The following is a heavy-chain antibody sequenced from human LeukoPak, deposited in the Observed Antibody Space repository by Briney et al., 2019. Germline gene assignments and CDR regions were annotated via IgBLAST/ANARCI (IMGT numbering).Heavy chain of an antibody. CDR2: ISGTDDST. V-gene: IGHV3-23*01. J-gene: IGHJ4*02. Sequence: GGSLRLSCVASGFGFSYYDINWVRQTPGKGLEWVSTISGTDDSTYYVDSVKGRFTISRDNSKNTLYLQMDSLRAEDTAVYHCARDRAVGYYDSGGHVIFDYWGQGTLVTVSS. CDR1: GFGFSYYD. CDR3: ARDRAVGYYDSGGHVIFDY. D-gene: IGHD3-22*01.